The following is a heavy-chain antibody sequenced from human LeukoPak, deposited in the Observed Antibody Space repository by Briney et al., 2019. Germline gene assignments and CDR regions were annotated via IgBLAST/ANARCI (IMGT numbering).Heavy chain of an antibody. D-gene: IGHD3-3*01. V-gene: IGHV4-59*08. CDR2: IYYSGST. Sequence: SETLSLTCTVSGGSISSYYWSWIRQPPGKGLEWIGYIYYSGSTNYNPSLKSRVPISVDTSKNQFSLKLSSVTAADTAVYYCARLIGGYDFWSGYPTAYYFDYWGQGTLVTVSS. CDR1: GGSISSYY. J-gene: IGHJ4*02. CDR3: ARLIGGYDFWSGYPTAYYFDY.